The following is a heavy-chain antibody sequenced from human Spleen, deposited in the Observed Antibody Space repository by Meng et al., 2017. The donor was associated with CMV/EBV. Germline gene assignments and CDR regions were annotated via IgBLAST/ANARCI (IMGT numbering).Heavy chain of an antibody. J-gene: IGHJ4*02. Sequence: GESLKISCAASGFSFTTYTINWVRQAPGKGLEWLSSISSSSSYIYYADSVKGRFTISRDNAKNSLYLQMNSLRAEDTAVYYCARNSRGHCSSTSCDFDYWGQGTLVTVSS. V-gene: IGHV3-21*01. D-gene: IGHD2-2*01. CDR2: ISSSSSYI. CDR1: GFSFTTYT. CDR3: ARNSRGHCSSTSCDFDY.